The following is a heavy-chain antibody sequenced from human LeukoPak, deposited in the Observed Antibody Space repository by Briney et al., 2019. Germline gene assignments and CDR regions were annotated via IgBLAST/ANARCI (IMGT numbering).Heavy chain of an antibody. J-gene: IGHJ4*02. D-gene: IGHD3-16*01. Sequence: GASVKVSCKVSGYTLTELSMHWVRQAPGKGLEWMGDFDPEDGETIYAQKFQGRVTMTEDTATDTAYMELSSLRSEDTAVYYCATGEDTVGGFDYWGQGTLVTVSS. CDR3: ATGEDTVGGFDY. CDR2: FDPEDGET. V-gene: IGHV1-24*01. CDR1: GYTLTELS.